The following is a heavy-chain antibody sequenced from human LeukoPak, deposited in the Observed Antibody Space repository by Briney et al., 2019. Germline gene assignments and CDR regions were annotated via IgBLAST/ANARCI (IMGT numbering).Heavy chain of an antibody. J-gene: IGHJ4*02. D-gene: IGHD6-25*01. Sequence: GGSLRLSCAASGFTFSSYSMNWVRQAPGKGLEWVSSISSSSSYIYYADSVKGRFTISRDNSKNTLYLQMNSLRAEDTAVYYCAKGEAEDYFDYWGQGTLVTVSS. CDR3: AKGEAEDYFDY. CDR2: ISSSSSYI. CDR1: GFTFSSYS. V-gene: IGHV3-21*04.